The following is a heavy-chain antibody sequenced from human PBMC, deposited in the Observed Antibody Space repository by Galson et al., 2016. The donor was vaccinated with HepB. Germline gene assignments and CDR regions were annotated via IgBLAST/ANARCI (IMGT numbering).Heavy chain of an antibody. D-gene: IGHD5-12*01. CDR1: GGSVDTSNW. CDR3: AREGGSDWRWFDP. CDR2: IHSGGST. V-gene: IGHV4-4*02. Sequence: ETLSLTCAVSGGSVDTSNWWGWVRQAPGKGLEWIGEIHSGGSTKYNPSLKSRVSITLDKANNQFSLEVISVTAADTAIYYCAREGGSDWRWFDPWGQGTLVSVSS. J-gene: IGHJ5*02.